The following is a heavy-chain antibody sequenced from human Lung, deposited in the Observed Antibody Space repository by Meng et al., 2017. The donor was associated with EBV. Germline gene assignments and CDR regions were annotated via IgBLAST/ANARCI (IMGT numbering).Heavy chain of an antibody. V-gene: IGHV6-1*01. CDR1: GDSVSSSSAA. J-gene: IGHJ2*01. CDR3: ARGATSVFDL. Sequence: HVPLQQSGPGLLKPPQTLSLPCVSSGDSVSSSSAAWTWIRQSPSRGLEWLGRTYYRSKWYNDYAVFVKSRITINPDTSKNQFSLQLNSVTPEDTAAYYCARGATSVFDLWGRGTLVTVSS. CDR2: TYYRSKWYN.